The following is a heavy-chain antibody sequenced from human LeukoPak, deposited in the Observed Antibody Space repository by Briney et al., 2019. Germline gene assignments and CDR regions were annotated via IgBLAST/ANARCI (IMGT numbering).Heavy chain of an antibody. V-gene: IGHV1-69*13. CDR3: AKDLTTGTLSFDY. CDR1: GGTFSSYA. D-gene: IGHD1-1*01. CDR2: IIPIFGTA. Sequence: SVKVSCKASGGTFSSYAISWVRQAPGQGLEWMGGIIPIFGTANYAQKFQGRVTITADESTSTAYMELSSLRAEDTAVYYCAKDLTTGTLSFDYWGQGTLVTVSS. J-gene: IGHJ4*02.